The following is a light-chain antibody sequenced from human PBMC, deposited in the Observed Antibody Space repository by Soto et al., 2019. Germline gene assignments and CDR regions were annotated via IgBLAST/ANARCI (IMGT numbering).Light chain of an antibody. CDR2: KAS. J-gene: IGKJ1*01. V-gene: IGKV1-5*03. CDR3: HQYNSYSRT. CDR1: QSISSS. Sequence: DIQMTQSPSTLSASVGDRVTITCRASQSISSSLAWYQQKPGKAPKLLIYKASTLESGVPSRFSGSGSGTEFTLTISSLQPDDFATYYCHQYNSYSRTFGQGTKVEIK.